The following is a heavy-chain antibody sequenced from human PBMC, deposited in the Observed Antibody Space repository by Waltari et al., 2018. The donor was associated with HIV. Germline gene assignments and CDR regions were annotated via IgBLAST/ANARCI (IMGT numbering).Heavy chain of an antibody. J-gene: IGHJ4*02. V-gene: IGHV3-64*01. D-gene: IGHD2-8*01. CDR3: ARTNYYDY. Sequence: EVHLVQSGGGLVQPGESLRLHCEASGFTFSTYGMNWVRQAPGRRLEYVAGISSNGGTTSYANSVKGRFTISRDNSKNTLYLQMGSLRAEDTAVYYCARTNYYDYWGQGALVTVSS. CDR2: ISSNGGTT. CDR1: GFTFSTYG.